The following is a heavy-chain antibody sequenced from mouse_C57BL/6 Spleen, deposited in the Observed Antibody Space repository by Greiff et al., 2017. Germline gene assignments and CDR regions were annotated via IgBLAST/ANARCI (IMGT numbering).Heavy chain of an antibody. Sequence: EVKLMESGGDLVKPGGSLKLSCAASGFTFSSYGMSWVRQTPDKRLEWVATISSGGSYTYYPDSVKGRFTISRDNAKNTLYLQMSSLKSEDTAMYYCARIPHNYYAMDYWGQGTSVTVSS. CDR1: GFTFSSYG. CDR3: ARIPHNYYAMDY. CDR2: ISSGGSYT. V-gene: IGHV5-6*01. J-gene: IGHJ4*01.